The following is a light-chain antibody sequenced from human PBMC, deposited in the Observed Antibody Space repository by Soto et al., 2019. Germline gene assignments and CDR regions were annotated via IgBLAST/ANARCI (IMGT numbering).Light chain of an antibody. CDR1: SSDVGSFNS. CDR2: EVS. CDR3: SSYAGSYSFV. J-gene: IGLJ1*01. V-gene: IGLV2-8*01. Sequence: QSVLTQPPSASGSPGGSVTISCTGTSSDVGSFNSVSWYQQHPGKAPKLMISEVSKRPSGVPDRFSGSKSGNTASLTVSGLQAEDEADYYCSSYAGSYSFVFGTGTKVTVL.